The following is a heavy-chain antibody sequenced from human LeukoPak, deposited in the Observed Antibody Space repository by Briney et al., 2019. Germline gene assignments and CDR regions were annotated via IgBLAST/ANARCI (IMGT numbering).Heavy chain of an antibody. V-gene: IGHV4-38-2*02. CDR2: IYHSGST. Sequence: SETLSLTCTVSGYSLSSGYYWGWIRQPPGKGLEWIGSIYHSGSTYYNPSLKSRVTISVDTSKNQFSPKLSSVTAADTAVYYCARLGAYYYDSAGYYYNRYFDYWGQGALVTVSS. J-gene: IGHJ4*02. D-gene: IGHD3-22*01. CDR3: ARLGAYYYDSAGYYYNRYFDY. CDR1: GYSLSSGYY.